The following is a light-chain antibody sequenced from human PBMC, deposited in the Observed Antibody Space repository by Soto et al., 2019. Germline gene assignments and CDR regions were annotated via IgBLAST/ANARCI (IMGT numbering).Light chain of an antibody. CDR2: AAS. V-gene: IGKV1-12*02. CDR1: QDISNW. J-gene: IGKJ5*01. Sequence: DIQMAQSPSSVSASVGDRVTITCRARQDISNWLAWFQQKPGKAPKLLIYAASILPSGVPSRFSGSGSGTDFTLTITSLQPEDFATYYCQQANSFPCTFGQGTRLEIK. CDR3: QQANSFPCT.